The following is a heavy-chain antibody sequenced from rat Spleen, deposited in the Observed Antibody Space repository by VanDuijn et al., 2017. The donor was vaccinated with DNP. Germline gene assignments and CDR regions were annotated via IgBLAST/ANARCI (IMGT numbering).Heavy chain of an antibody. CDR1: GFTFSDYD. V-gene: IGHV5-7*01. Sequence: EVQLVESGGGLVQTGRSLKLSCAASGFTFSDYDMAWVRQAPTKGLEWVASISYDGGSTYYRDSVKGRFTCSRDNAKSTLYLQIDSLRSEDTATYYCARPDYWGQGVMVTVSS. CDR2: ISYDGGST. J-gene: IGHJ2*01. CDR3: ARPDY.